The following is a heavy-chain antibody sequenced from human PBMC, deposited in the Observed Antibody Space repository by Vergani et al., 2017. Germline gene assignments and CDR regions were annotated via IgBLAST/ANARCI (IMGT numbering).Heavy chain of an antibody. CDR1: GFTFSDYY. CDR2: ISSSSSYT. CDR3: ARRGWFGGPNLGH. D-gene: IGHD3-10*01. V-gene: IGHV3-11*06. Sequence: QVQLVESGGGLVKPGGSLRLPCAASGFTFSDYYMSWIRQAPGKGLEWVSYISSSSSYTNYAASVKGRITISRDNAKNSLYLQMNSLRAEDTVVYCCARRGWFGGPNLGHWGQGTLVTVSS. J-gene: IGHJ5*02.